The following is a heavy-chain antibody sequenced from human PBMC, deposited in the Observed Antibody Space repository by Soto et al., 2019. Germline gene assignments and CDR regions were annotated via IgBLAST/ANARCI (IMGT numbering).Heavy chain of an antibody. D-gene: IGHD6-19*01. J-gene: IGHJ6*02. V-gene: IGHV6-1*01. CDR1: GDSVSSNSAA. CDR3: ARDGIAVAVTYYYYYGMDV. CDR2: TYYRSKWYN. Sequence: QSQTLSLSCAISGDSVSSNSAAWNWIRPSPSRGLEWLGRTYYRSKWYNDYAVSVKSRITINPDTSKNQFSLQLNSVTPDDTAVYYCARDGIAVAVTYYYYYGMDVWGQGTTVTVSS.